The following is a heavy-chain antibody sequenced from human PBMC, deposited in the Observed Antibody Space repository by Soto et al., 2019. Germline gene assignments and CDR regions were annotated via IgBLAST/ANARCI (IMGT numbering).Heavy chain of an antibody. CDR3: ARTDTVTTGGGAFDI. CDR2: IDWDDDK. V-gene: IGHV2-70*01. J-gene: IGHJ3*02. Sequence: SGPTMVNPPQTLTLTCTFSAFSLSTSGMCVSWIRQPPGKALEWLALIDWDDDKYYSRSRKTRLTISKDTSKNQVVLTMTNMDPVDKATYYCARTDTVTTGGGAFDIWGQGTMVTVSS. CDR1: AFSLSTSGMC. D-gene: IGHD4-17*01.